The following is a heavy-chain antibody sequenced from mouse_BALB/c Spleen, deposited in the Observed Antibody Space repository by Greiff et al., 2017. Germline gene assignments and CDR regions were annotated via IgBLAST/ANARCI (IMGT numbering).Heavy chain of an antibody. V-gene: IGHV5-12-1*01. CDR1: GFAFSSYD. J-gene: IGHJ2*01. Sequence: EVQLVESGGGLVKPGGSLKLSCAASGFAFSSYDMSWVRQTPEKRLEWVAYISSGGGSTYYPDTVKGRFTISRDNAKNTLYLQMSSLKSEDTAMYYCARDRYYGLDYWGQGTTLTVSS. CDR3: ARDRYYGLDY. D-gene: IGHD1-1*01. CDR2: ISSGGGST.